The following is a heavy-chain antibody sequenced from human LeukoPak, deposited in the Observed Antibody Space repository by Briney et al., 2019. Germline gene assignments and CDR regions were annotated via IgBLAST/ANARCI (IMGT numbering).Heavy chain of an antibody. CDR1: GYTFTSYG. CDR2: ISAYNGNT. J-gene: IGHJ5*02. CDR3: AKGGYSYGFYWFDP. V-gene: IGHV1-18*01. Sequence: GASVKVSCKASGYTFTSYGISWVRQAPGQGLEWMGWISAYNGNTNYAQKLQGRVTMTTDTSTSTAYMELRSLRAEDTAVYYCAKGGYSYGFYWFDPWGQGTLVTVSS. D-gene: IGHD5-18*01.